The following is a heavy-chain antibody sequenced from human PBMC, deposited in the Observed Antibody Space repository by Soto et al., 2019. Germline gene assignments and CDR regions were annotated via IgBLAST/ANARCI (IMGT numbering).Heavy chain of an antibody. D-gene: IGHD3-10*01. V-gene: IGHV3-15*07. J-gene: IGHJ4*01. CDR2: IKSIPDVGTT. Sequence: EVELVESGGGLVQPGGSLRLSCAASGFTISEAWVNWVRQAPGMGLEWVGRIKSIPDVGTTDFAAPVKARVAISSDDSKNLVYLQINSLNTEATAVYYCSTVSHFSSVFLRHDYCGHRTLVIVSS. CDR3: STVSHFSSVFLRHDY. CDR1: GFTISEAW.